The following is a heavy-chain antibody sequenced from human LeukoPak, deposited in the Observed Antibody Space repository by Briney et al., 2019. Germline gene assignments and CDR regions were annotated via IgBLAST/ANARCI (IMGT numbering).Heavy chain of an antibody. CDR2: IYHSGST. CDR1: GGSISSSNW. CDR3: ARNAYYDFLTGLDY. J-gene: IGHJ4*02. V-gene: IGHV4-4*02. D-gene: IGHD3-9*01. Sequence: SGTLSLTCAVSGGSISSSNWWSWVRQPPGKGLEWIGEIYHSGSTNYNPSLKSRLTISVDKSKNQFSLKLSSVTAAHTAVYYCARNAYYDFLTGLDYWGQGTLVTVSS.